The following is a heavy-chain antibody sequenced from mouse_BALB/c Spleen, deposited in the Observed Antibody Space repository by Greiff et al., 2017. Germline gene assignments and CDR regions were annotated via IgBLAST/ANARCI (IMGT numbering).Heavy chain of an antibody. D-gene: IGHD1-1*01. Sequence: QVQLKESGAELVRPGASVTLSCKASGYTFTDYEMHWVKQTPVHGLEWIGAIDPETGGTAYNQKFKGKATLTADKSSSTAYMQLSSLASEDSAVYYCAAYYYGSSYEGYFDYWGQGTTLTVSS. CDR2: IDPETGGT. CDR1: GYTFTDYE. CDR3: AAYYYGSSYEGYFDY. V-gene: IGHV1-15*01. J-gene: IGHJ2*01.